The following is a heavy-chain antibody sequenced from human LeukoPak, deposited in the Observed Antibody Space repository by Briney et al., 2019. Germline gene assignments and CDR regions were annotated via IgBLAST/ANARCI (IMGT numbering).Heavy chain of an antibody. CDR1: GFTFSRHG. V-gene: IGHV3-30*03. CDR2: ISYDGSKK. Sequence: GRSLRLSCAPSGFTFSRHGMHWVRQAPGKGLEWVALISYDGSKKSYADSVKGRFTISRDTSKNTLFLQMNSLRTEDTALYYCAREGHGGAIDYWGQGTLVTVSS. CDR3: AREGHGGAIDY. D-gene: IGHD1-26*01. J-gene: IGHJ4*02.